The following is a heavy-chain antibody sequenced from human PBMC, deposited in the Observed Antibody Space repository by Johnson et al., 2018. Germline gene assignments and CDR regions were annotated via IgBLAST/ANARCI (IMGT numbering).Heavy chain of an antibody. CDR1: GFTFSSYW. CDR2: IPNSGGST. CDR3: AKDLHYYDDSGYSNRAH. V-gene: IGHV3-23*01. J-gene: IGHJ1*01. Sequence: VQLQESGGGLVQPGGSLRLSCAASGFTFSSYWMHWVRQAPGKGLEWVSTIPNSGGSTYYADSVKGRFTISRDNSKNTLYLQMNSLRPEDTAVYYCAKDLHYYDDSGYSNRAHWGQGTLVTVSS. D-gene: IGHD3-22*01.